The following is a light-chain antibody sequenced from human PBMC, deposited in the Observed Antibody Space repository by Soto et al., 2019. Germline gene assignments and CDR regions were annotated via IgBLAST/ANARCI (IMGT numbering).Light chain of an antibody. CDR1: QKINTY. V-gene: IGKV1-33*01. CDR3: QQYDDPALT. Sequence: DIQMTQSPSSLSASVGDRVTMTCPASQKINTYLNWYQQRPGKAPKLLIYDASILETGVPSRFSASGSGTDFTFTIDNLQPEDIGTYYCQQYDDPALTFGGGTKVDIK. CDR2: DAS. J-gene: IGKJ4*01.